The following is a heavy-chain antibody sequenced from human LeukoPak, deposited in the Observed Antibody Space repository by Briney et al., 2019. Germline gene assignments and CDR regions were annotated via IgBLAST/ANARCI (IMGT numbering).Heavy chain of an antibody. Sequence: PGGSLRLSCAASGFTLSSYWLHWVRQPPGKGLVGVSRINSDGTIIGYADSVKGRFTISRDNAKNTLYLQMNSLRADDTAVYYCARSMYCGGDCYYYFDYWGQGTLVTVAS. CDR3: ARSMYCGGDCYYYFDY. CDR1: GFTLSSYW. V-gene: IGHV3-74*01. J-gene: IGHJ4*02. D-gene: IGHD2-21*02. CDR2: INSDGTII.